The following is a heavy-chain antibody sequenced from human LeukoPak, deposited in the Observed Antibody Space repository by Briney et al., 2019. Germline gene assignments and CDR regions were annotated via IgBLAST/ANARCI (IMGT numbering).Heavy chain of an antibody. D-gene: IGHD3-16*01. J-gene: IGHJ4*02. CDR2: INHSGST. CDR3: VRSDYEYGWGPY. CDR1: GGSFSGYY. V-gene: IGHV4-34*01. Sequence: ASETPSLPCAVYGGSFSGYYWSWIRQPPGKGLEWIGEINHSGSTNYNPSLKSRVTISVDTSKNQFSLKLSSVTAADTAVYYCVRSDYEYGWGPYWGQGALVTVSS.